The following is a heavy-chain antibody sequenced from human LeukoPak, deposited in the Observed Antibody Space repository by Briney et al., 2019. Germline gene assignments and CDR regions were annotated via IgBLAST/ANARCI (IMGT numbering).Heavy chain of an antibody. CDR1: GFTFSNAW. D-gene: IGHD2-2*01. V-gene: IGHV3-15*01. J-gene: IGHJ6*02. Sequence: GGSLRLSCAASGFTFSNAWMSWVRQAPGKGLEWVGRIKSKTDGGTTDYAAPVKGRFTISRDDSKNTLYLQMNSLKTEDTAVYYCTTTYCSSTSCYLLYYGMDVWGQGTTVTVSS. CDR2: IKSKTDGGTT. CDR3: TTTYCSSTSCYLLYYGMDV.